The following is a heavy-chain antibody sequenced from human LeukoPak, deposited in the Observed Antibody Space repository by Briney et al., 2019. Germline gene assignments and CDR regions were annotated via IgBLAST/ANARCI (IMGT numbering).Heavy chain of an antibody. J-gene: IGHJ4*02. Sequence: PSETLSLTCAVYGGSFSGYYWSWIRQPPGKGLEWMGEINHSGSTNYNPSLKSRVTISVDTSKNQFSLKLSSVTAADTAVYYCARGQGYCSSTSCYPYFDYWGQGTLVTVSS. CDR2: INHSGST. CDR3: ARGQGYCSSTSCYPYFDY. V-gene: IGHV4-34*01. D-gene: IGHD2-2*01. CDR1: GGSFSGYY.